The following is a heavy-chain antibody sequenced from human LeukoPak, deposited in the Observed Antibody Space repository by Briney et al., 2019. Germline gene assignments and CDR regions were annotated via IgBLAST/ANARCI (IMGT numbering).Heavy chain of an antibody. Sequence: GASVKVSCKASGGTFSSYAISWVRQAPGQGLEWMGGIIPIFGTANYAQKFQGRVTITADESTSTAYMELSSLRSEDTAVYYCALVYGDYVTDYWGQGTLVTVSS. CDR2: IIPIFGTA. CDR3: ALVYGDYVTDY. J-gene: IGHJ4*02. CDR1: GGTFSSYA. D-gene: IGHD4-17*01. V-gene: IGHV1-69*13.